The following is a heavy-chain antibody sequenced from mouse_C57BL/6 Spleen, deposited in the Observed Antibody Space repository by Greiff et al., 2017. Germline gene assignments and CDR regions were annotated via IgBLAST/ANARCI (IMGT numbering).Heavy chain of an antibody. CDR3: AKAWFAY. CDR2: IYPGDGDP. J-gene: IGHJ3*01. Sequence: QVQLQQSGPELVKPGASVKISCKASGYAFSSSWMNWVKQRPGKGLEWIGRIYPGDGDPNYNGKFKGKDTLTADKSSSTDYMQLSSLTSEDSAVYFCAKAWFAYWGQGTLVTVSA. V-gene: IGHV1-82*01. CDR1: GYAFSSSW.